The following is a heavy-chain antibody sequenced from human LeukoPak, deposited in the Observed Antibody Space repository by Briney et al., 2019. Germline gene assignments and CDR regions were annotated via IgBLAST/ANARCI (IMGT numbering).Heavy chain of an antibody. CDR2: IYPGDSDT. CDR1: GYSFTSYW. D-gene: IGHD4-11*01. CDR3: ARRYSDSQIDY. Sequence: GESLKIHCKGSGYSFTSYWIGWVRQMPGKGLEWMGIIYPGDSDTRYSPSFQGQVTISADKSIGTAYMQWSSLKASDTAMYYCARRYSDSQIDYWGQGTLVTVSS. J-gene: IGHJ4*02. V-gene: IGHV5-51*01.